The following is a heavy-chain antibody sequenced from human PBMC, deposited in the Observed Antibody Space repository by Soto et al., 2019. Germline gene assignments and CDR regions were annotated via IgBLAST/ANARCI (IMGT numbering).Heavy chain of an antibody. CDR3: ARGGRGIAVAGTLVRAFDI. CDR1: GFTFSSYD. Sequence: GGSLRLSCAASGFTFSSYDMHWVRQATGKGLEWVSAIGTAGDTYYPVSVKGRFTISRENAKNSLYLQMNSLRAGDTAVYYCARGGRGIAVAGTLVRAFDIWGQGTMVTVSS. D-gene: IGHD6-19*01. J-gene: IGHJ3*02. V-gene: IGHV3-13*01. CDR2: IGTAGDT.